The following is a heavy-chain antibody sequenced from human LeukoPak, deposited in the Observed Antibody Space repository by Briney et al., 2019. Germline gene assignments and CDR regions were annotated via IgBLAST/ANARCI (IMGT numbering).Heavy chain of an antibody. CDR2: ISYDGSNK. CDR1: GFTFSSYG. Sequence: PGGSLRLSCAASGFTFSSYGMHWVRQAPGKGLEWVAVISYDGSNKYYADSVKGRFTISRDNSKNTLYLQMNSLRAEDTAVYYCAKGRNYDFWSGYHRGSYYYCGMDVWGQGTTVTVSS. CDR3: AKGRNYDFWSGYHRGSYYYCGMDV. J-gene: IGHJ6*02. D-gene: IGHD3-3*01. V-gene: IGHV3-30*18.